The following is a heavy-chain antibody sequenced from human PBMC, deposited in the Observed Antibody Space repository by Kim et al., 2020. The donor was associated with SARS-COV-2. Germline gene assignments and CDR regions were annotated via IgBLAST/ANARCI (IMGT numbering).Heavy chain of an antibody. D-gene: IGHD5-18*01. V-gene: IGHV3-30*07. Sequence: SVKGRFTISRDNSKHTVYLQMNSLRGEDTAVYYCARDRDGYSYGSSGMDVWGQGTTVTVSS. J-gene: IGHJ6*02. CDR3: ARDRDGYSYGSSGMDV.